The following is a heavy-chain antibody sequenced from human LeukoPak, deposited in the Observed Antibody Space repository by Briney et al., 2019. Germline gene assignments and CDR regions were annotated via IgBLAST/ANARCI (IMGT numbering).Heavy chain of an antibody. J-gene: IGHJ4*02. CDR3: AKDLAVAGTRNWDRGLDY. CDR1: GYTFTSYY. D-gene: IGHD6-19*01. V-gene: IGHV1-46*01. Sequence: ASVKVSCKASGYTFTSYYMHWVRQAPGQGLEWMGIINPSGGSTSYAQKFQGRVTMTRDTSTSTVYMELSSLRAEDTAVYYCAKDLAVAGTRNWDRGLDYWGQGTLVTVSS. CDR2: INPSGGST.